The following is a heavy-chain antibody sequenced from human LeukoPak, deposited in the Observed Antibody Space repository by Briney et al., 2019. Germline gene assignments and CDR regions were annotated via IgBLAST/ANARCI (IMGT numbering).Heavy chain of an antibody. V-gene: IGHV3-74*01. Sequence: GGSLRLSCAASGFSFSDSWMYWVRQSPGRGLVWVSRMSNEGNVIDYADSVKGRFTISRDNAKNSLYLQMNSLRAEDTALYYCAKDTHSSVVRGGGSDYWGQGTLVTVSS. J-gene: IGHJ4*02. D-gene: IGHD3-10*01. CDR2: MSNEGNVI. CDR1: GFSFSDSW. CDR3: AKDTHSSVVRGGGSDY.